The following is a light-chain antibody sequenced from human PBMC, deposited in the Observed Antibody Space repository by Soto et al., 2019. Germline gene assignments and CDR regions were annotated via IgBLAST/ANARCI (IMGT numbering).Light chain of an antibody. CDR1: SSDVGKYDR. J-gene: IGLJ1*01. V-gene: IGLV2-18*02. Sequence: QSVLTQPPSVSGSPGQSVTISCTGTSSDVGKYDRVSWYQQPPGTAPKLIIYEVTNRPSGVPARFSGSKSGNTASLTISGLQAEDEADYYCNSYTSTSRNVFAAGTKVTVL. CDR3: NSYTSTSRNV. CDR2: EVT.